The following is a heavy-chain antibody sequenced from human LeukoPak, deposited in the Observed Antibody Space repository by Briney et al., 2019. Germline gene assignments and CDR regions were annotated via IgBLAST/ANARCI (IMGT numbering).Heavy chain of an antibody. J-gene: IGHJ4*02. CDR3: AKPGMATGYYFDY. V-gene: IGHV3-30*18. CDR1: GFTFSRSW. CDR2: ISYDGSNK. Sequence: GGSLRLSCSASGFTFSRSWMYWVRQAPGKGLEWVAVISYDGSNKYYADSVKGRFTISRDNSKNTLYLQMNSLRAEDTAVYYCAKPGMATGYYFDYWGQGTLVTVSS. D-gene: IGHD5-24*01.